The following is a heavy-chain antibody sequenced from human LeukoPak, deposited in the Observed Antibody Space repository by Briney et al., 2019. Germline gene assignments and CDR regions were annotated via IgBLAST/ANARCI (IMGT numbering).Heavy chain of an antibody. V-gene: IGHV1-2*02. J-gene: IGHJ5*02. CDR3: ARLVDTATQGWFDP. D-gene: IGHD5-18*01. CDR1: GYTFTGYY. CDR2: INPNSGGT. Sequence: ASAKVSCKASGYTFTGYYMHWVRQAPGQGLEWMGWINPNSGGTNYAQKFQGRVTMTRDTSISTAYMELSRLRSDDTAVYYCARLVDTATQGWFDPWGQGTLVTVSS.